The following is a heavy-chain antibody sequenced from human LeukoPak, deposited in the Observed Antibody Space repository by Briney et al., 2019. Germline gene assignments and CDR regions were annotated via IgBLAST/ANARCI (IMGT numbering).Heavy chain of an antibody. CDR3: ARARQEPNWFDP. J-gene: IGHJ5*02. D-gene: IGHD1-14*01. Sequence: SVKVSCKASGGTFSSYAISWVRQAPGQGLEWMGRIIPIFGTANYAQEFQGRVTITTDESTSTAYMELSSLRSEDTAVYYCARARQEPNWFDPWGQGTLVTVSS. CDR2: IIPIFGTA. CDR1: GGTFSSYA. V-gene: IGHV1-69*05.